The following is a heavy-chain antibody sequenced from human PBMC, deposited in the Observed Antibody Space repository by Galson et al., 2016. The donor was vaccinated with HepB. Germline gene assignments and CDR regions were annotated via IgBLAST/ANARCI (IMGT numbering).Heavy chain of an antibody. V-gene: IGHV3-7*01. CDR3: ARGGLLRWFGELLFRPQTFDL. J-gene: IGHJ3*01. CDR1: GFSFDTFS. Sequence: SLRLSCAASGFSFDTFSMSWVRQAPGRGLEWVANIKEDGSEKTYADSVQGRFTISRDNAKNSMYLKMTSLRPDDTAVYYCARGGLLRWFGELLFRPQTFDLWGQGTMVTVSS. CDR2: IKEDGSEK. D-gene: IGHD3-10*01.